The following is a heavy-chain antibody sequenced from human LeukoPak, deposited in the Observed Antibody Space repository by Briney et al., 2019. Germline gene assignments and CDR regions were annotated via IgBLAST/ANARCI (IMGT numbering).Heavy chain of an antibody. V-gene: IGHV3-21*01. CDR1: GFTFSKYS. D-gene: IGHD1-26*01. J-gene: IGHJ4*02. CDR2: ISTSSTYI. Sequence: GGSLRLSCAASGFTFSKYSMNWVRQAPGKGLEWVSSISTSSTYIYYADSMKGRFTVSRDNAKKSLYLQMSSLRAEDTAVYYCARAKTSGSYLYDYWGQGTLVTLSS. CDR3: ARAKTSGSYLYDY.